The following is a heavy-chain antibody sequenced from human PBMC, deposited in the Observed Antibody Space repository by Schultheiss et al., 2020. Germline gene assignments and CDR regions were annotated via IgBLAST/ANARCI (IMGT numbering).Heavy chain of an antibody. CDR1: GFTFSNAW. Sequence: GGSLRLSCAASGFTFSNAWMSWVRQAPGKGLEWVSSISSSSSTIYYADSVKGRFTISRDNAKNSLYLQMNSLRAEDTAVYYCAIRGIAAAGYFDYWGQGTRVNVSS. CDR3: AIRGIAAAGYFDY. CDR2: ISSSSSTI. V-gene: IGHV3-48*04. D-gene: IGHD6-13*01. J-gene: IGHJ4*02.